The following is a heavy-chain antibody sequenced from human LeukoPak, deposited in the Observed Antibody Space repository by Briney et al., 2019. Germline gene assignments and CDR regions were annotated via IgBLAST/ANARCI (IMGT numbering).Heavy chain of an antibody. D-gene: IGHD1-7*01. V-gene: IGHV4-34*01. J-gene: IGHJ5*02. CDR1: GFTFSSYW. Sequence: GSLRLSCAASGFTFSSYWMSWVRQAPGKGLEWIGEINHSGSTNYNPSLKSRVTISVDTSKNQFSLKLSSVTAADTAVYYCAREDNWNYWFDPWGQGTLVTVSS. CDR2: INHSGST. CDR3: AREDNWNYWFDP.